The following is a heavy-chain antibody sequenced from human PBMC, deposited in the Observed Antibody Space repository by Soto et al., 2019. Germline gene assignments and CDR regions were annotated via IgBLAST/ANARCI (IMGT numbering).Heavy chain of an antibody. J-gene: IGHJ4*02. CDR2: ISYDGSNK. CDR3: AKDRARYDFGATLDY. V-gene: IGHV3-30*18. CDR1: GFTFSSYG. Sequence: PGGSLRLSCAASGFTFSSYGMHWVRQAPGKGLEWVAVISYDGSNKYYADSVKGRFTISRDNSKNTLYLQMNSLRAEDTAVYYCAKDRARYDFGATLDYWGQGTLVPVSS. D-gene: IGHD3-3*01.